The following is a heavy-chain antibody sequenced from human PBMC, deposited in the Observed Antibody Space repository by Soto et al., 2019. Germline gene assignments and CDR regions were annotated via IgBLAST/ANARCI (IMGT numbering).Heavy chain of an antibody. J-gene: IGHJ6*02. D-gene: IGHD3-3*01. CDR2: ISSSSSYI. CDR3: ARGPREDYDFWSGTIINYGTDV. Sequence: EGALRLSCAASGFTFSSYSMNWVRQAPGKGLEWVSSISSSSSYIYYADSVKGRFTISRDNAKNSLYLQMNSLRAEDTAVYYCARGPREDYDFWSGTIINYGTDVPGPAPTVTLSS. V-gene: IGHV3-21*01. CDR1: GFTFSSYS.